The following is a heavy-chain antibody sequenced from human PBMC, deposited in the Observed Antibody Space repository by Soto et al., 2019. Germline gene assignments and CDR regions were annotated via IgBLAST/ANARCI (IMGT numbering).Heavy chain of an antibody. J-gene: IGHJ6*02. D-gene: IGHD3-3*01. CDR2: ISAYNGNT. CDR3: AREAAYYDFWSGYFPTRDYYYYGMDV. V-gene: IGHV1-18*01. CDR1: GYTFTSYG. Sequence: ASVKVSCKASGYTFTSYGISWARQAPGQGLEWVGWISAYNGNTNYAQKLQGRVTMTTDTSTSTAYMELRSLRSDDTAVYYCAREAAYYDFWSGYFPTRDYYYYGMDVWGQGTTVTVSS.